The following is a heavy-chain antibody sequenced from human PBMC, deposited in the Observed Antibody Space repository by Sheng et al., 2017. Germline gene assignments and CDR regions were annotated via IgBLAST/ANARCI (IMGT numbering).Heavy chain of an antibody. CDR2: RIIVGST. CDR1: WVLQWLL. Sequence: QVQLQQWGAGLLKPSETLSLDLRCLWWVLQWLLLELDPPAPREGAGVDWGNRIIVGSTNYNPSLKSRVTISVDTSKNQFSLKLSSVTAADTAVYYCARAGVGYGSGSYSADFDYWGQGTLVTVSS. V-gene: IGHV4-34*01. J-gene: IGHJ4*02. CDR3: ARAGVGYGSGSYSADFDY. D-gene: IGHD3-10*01.